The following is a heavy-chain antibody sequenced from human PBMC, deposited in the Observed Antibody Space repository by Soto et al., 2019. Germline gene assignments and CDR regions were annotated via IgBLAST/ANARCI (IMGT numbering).Heavy chain of an antibody. D-gene: IGHD5-12*01. CDR3: AKDEPRWLHGPFDY. V-gene: IGHV1-18*01. J-gene: IGHJ4*02. CDR1: GYTFANYA. CDR2: ISAYSGKT. Sequence: QVQLVQSGAEVKKPGASVKVSCQASGYTFANYAISWLRQAPGQGPEWMGWISAYSGKTNYAQKFQDRVTMTTDTSTSTAYMEVMNLRSDDTAVYYCAKDEPRWLHGPFDYWGQGTLVTVSS.